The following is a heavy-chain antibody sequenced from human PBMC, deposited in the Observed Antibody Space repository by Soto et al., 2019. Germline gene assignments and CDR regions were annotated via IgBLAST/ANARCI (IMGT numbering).Heavy chain of an antibody. J-gene: IGHJ4*02. CDR1: GITFSTYR. Sequence: EVQLVESGGGLVQPGGSLRLSCVVSGITFSTYRMHWVRQAPGKGLVWVSHIKSDGTVTHYKDSVRGRFIISRDNAKNTVFLQMNSLRAEDTGVYYWARENYDFWSGYYLDYWGQGTLVTVSS. CDR3: ARENYDFWSGYYLDY. CDR2: IKSDGTVT. D-gene: IGHD3-3*01. V-gene: IGHV3-74*01.